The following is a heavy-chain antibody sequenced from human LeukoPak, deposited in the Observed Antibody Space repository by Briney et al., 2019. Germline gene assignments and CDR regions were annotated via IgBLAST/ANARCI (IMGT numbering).Heavy chain of an antibody. CDR2: IKSDGSST. CDR3: ARDGSSWSNWLDP. V-gene: IGHV3-74*01. J-gene: IGHJ5*02. Sequence: PGGSLRLSCAASGFTFSTYWMHWVRQAPGKGLVWVSRIKSDGSSTSYADSVKGRFTISRDNAKNTLYLQMNSLRVEDTAVYYCARDGSSWSNWLDPWRQGTLVTVSS. D-gene: IGHD6-13*01. CDR1: GFTFSTYW.